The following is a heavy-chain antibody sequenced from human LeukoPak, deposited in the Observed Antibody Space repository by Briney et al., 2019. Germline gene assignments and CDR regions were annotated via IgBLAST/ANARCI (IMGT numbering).Heavy chain of an antibody. CDR2: IYYSGST. Sequence: SETLSLTCTVSGGSISSYYWSWIRQPPGKGLEWIGYIYYSGSTNYNPSLKSQVTISVDTSKNQFSLKLSSVTAADTAVYYCARFNYDFWSGYLDYWGQGTLVTVSS. V-gene: IGHV4-59*01. D-gene: IGHD3-3*01. CDR3: ARFNYDFWSGYLDY. J-gene: IGHJ4*02. CDR1: GGSISSYY.